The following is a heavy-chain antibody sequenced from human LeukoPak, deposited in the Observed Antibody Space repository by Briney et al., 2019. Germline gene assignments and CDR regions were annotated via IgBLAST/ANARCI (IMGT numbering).Heavy chain of an antibody. J-gene: IGHJ4*02. D-gene: IGHD2-15*01. V-gene: IGHV3-30-3*01. CDR3: ARDFLGYCSGGSCQRSYFFDY. Sequence: GGSLRLSCAASGFTFSSYDMHWVRQAPGKGLEWVAVISYDGSNKYYADSVKGRFTISRDNSKNTLYLQMNSLRAEDTAVYYCARDFLGYCSGGSCQRSYFFDYWGQGTLVTVPS. CDR1: GFTFSSYD. CDR2: ISYDGSNK.